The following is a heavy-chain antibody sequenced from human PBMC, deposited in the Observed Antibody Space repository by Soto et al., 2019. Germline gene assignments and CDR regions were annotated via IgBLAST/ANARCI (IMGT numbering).Heavy chain of an antibody. CDR3: ARGGVDFYDRSGHYFSPHYFDY. V-gene: IGHV4-30-2*01. D-gene: IGHD3-22*01. J-gene: IGHJ4*01. CDR2: IYHSGST. Sequence: SETLSPTCAVSGGSISSGGYSWSWIRQPPGKGLEWIGYIYHSGSTYYNPSLKSRVTISVDRSKNQFSLKLSSVTAADTAVYYCARGGVDFYDRSGHYFSPHYFDYWGHGTLVTVSS. CDR1: GGSISSGGYS.